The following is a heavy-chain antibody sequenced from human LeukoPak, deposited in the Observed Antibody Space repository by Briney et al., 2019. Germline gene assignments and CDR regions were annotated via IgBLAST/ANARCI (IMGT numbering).Heavy chain of an antibody. J-gene: IGHJ3*02. CDR1: GGTFSSYA. CDR2: IIPILGIA. Sequence: ASVKVSCKASGGTFSSYAISWVRQAPGQGLEWMGRIIPILGIANYAQKFQGRVTITADKSTSTAYMELSSLRSEDTAVYYCARDMAAAAIEDAFDIWGQGTMVTVSS. CDR3: ARDMAAAAIEDAFDI. D-gene: IGHD6-13*01. V-gene: IGHV1-69*04.